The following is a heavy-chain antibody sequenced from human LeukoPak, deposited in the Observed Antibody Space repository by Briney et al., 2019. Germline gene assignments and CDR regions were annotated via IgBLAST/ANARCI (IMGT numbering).Heavy chain of an antibody. CDR1: GGSISSGGYS. CDR3: ARHIRSHFDY. CDR2: IYHSGST. D-gene: IGHD4-17*01. Sequence: SETLSLTCAVSGGSISSGGYSWSWLRQPPGKGLEWIGYIYHSGSTYYDPSLKSRVTISVDTSKNQFSLKLSSVTAADTAVYYCARHIRSHFDYWGQGTLVTVSS. V-gene: IGHV4-30-2*03. J-gene: IGHJ4*02.